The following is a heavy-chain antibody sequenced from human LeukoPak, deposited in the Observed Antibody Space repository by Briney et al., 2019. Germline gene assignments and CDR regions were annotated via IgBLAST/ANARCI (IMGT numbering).Heavy chain of an antibody. J-gene: IGHJ4*02. CDR2: IYYKGNT. V-gene: IGHV4-39*07. CDR3: ARGPVDTAMVFDY. CDR1: GGSINSRSYY. Sequence: SETLSLTCTVSGGSINSRSYYWGWIRQPPGKGLEWIGSIYYKGNTYLNPSLKSRVTISVDTSKNQFSLKLSSVTAADTAVYYCARGPVDTAMVFDYWGQGTLVTVSS. D-gene: IGHD5-18*01.